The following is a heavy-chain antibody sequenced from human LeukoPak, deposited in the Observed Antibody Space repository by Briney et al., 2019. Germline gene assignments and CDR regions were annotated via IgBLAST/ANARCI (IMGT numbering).Heavy chain of an antibody. CDR2: IRFDGNST. CDR1: GFTFTNYD. Sequence: GGSLRLSCAASGFTFTNYDMHWVRQAPGKGLEWVAFIRFDGNSTYGADSVKGRFTISSDNSKNTLSLQMNSLTTEDTAVYYCAAGYSSGWYHFDYWGQGTLVTVSS. V-gene: IGHV3-30*02. D-gene: IGHD6-19*01. CDR3: AAGYSSGWYHFDY. J-gene: IGHJ4*02.